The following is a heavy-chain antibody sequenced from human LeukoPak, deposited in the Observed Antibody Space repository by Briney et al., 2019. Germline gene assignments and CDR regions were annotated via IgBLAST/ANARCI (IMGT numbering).Heavy chain of an antibody. Sequence: GESLKISCKGSGYNFTNYWIGWVRQMPGKGLEWMGIIYPGDSDTTYSPSFQGQVTISADKSISTAYLQWSSLKASDTAMYYCARTVTVTTGYFDYWGQGTLVTVSS. CDR2: IYPGDSDT. V-gene: IGHV5-51*01. D-gene: IGHD4-17*01. J-gene: IGHJ4*02. CDR1: GYNFTNYW. CDR3: ARTVTVTTGYFDY.